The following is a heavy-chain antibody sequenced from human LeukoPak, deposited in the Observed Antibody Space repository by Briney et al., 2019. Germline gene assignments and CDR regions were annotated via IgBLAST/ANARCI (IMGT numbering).Heavy chain of an antibody. Sequence: PGGSLRLSCAGSGFTFSSYWMSWVRQAPGKGLEWVALISNDGSNKYYADSVKGRFTISRDNSKNTLFLQMNSLRAEDTAVYYCAREGPDYWGQGTLVTVSS. CDR2: ISNDGSNK. CDR3: AREGPDY. J-gene: IGHJ4*02. V-gene: IGHV3-30-3*01. CDR1: GFTFSSYW.